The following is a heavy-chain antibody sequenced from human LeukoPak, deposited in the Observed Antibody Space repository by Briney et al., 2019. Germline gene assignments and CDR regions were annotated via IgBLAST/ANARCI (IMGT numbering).Heavy chain of an antibody. D-gene: IGHD3-22*01. CDR2: INPNSGGT. V-gene: IGHV1-2*06. CDR3: ASSYYDSSGYGIDY. Sequence: GAPVKVSCKASGYTFTGYYMHWVRQAPGQGLEWMGRINPNSGGTNYAQKFQGRVTMTRDTSISTAYMELSRLRSDDTAVYYCASSYYDSSGYGIDYWGQGTLVTVSS. CDR1: GYTFTGYY. J-gene: IGHJ4*02.